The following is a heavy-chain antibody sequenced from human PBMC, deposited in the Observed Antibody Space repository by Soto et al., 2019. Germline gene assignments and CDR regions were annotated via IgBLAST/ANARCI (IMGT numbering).Heavy chain of an antibody. J-gene: IGHJ4*02. Sequence: QVQLQESGPGLVKPSETLSLTCTVSGSSISSYYWSWIRQTPGKGLEWIGYIYYSGSTNYNPSLKSRVTISVDTSKNQCSLKLSSVTAADTAIYYCARGEYSYGSDYWGQGTLVTVSS. CDR1: GSSISSYY. CDR3: ARGEYSYGSDY. V-gene: IGHV4-59*01. CDR2: IYYSGST. D-gene: IGHD5-18*01.